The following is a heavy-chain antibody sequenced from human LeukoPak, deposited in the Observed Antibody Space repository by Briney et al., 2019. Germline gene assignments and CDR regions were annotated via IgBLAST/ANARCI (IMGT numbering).Heavy chain of an antibody. CDR3: ARDGGTRAYCGGDCGPYYYYYYHMDV. V-gene: IGHV1-69*05. CDR2: IIPIFGTA. CDR1: GGTFSSYA. Sequence: ASVKVSCKASGGTFSSYAISWVRQAPGQGLEWMGRIIPIFGTANYAQKFQGRVTITTDESTSTAYMELSSLRSEDTAVYYCARDGGTRAYCGGDCGPYYYYYYHMDVWGKGTTVTVSS. J-gene: IGHJ6*03. D-gene: IGHD2-21*02.